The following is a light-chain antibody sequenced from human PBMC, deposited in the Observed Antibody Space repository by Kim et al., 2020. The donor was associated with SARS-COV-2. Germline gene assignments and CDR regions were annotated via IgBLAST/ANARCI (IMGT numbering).Light chain of an antibody. CDR2: WAS. CDR3: QQYYSAPWT. J-gene: IGKJ1*01. CDR1: QSVLYSSNNKNY. Sequence: ATINCKSSQSVLYSSNNKNYLAWYQQKPGQPPKLLIYWASTRESGVPDRFSGSGSGTDFTLTISSLQAEDVAVYYCQQYYSAPWTFGQGTKVDIK. V-gene: IGKV4-1*01.